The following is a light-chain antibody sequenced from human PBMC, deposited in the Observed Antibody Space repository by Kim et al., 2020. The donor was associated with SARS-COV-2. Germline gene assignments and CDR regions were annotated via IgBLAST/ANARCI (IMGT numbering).Light chain of an antibody. CDR2: WAS. CDR3: QQYYSAPWT. J-gene: IGKJ1*01. CDR1: QSVLYSSNNKNY. Sequence: ATINCKSSQSVLYSSNNKNYLAWYQQKPGQPPKLLIYWASTRESGVPDRFSGSGSGTDFTLTISSLQAEDVAVYYCQQYYSAPWTFGQGTKVDIK. V-gene: IGKV4-1*01.